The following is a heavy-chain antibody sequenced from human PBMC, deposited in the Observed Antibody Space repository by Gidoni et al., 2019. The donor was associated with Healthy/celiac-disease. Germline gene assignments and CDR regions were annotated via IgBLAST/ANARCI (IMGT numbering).Heavy chain of an antibody. CDR1: GGTFSSSA. J-gene: IGHJ6*02. D-gene: IGHD2-2*02. V-gene: IGHV1-69*01. CDR2: IIPIFGTA. Sequence: QVQLVQSGAEVKKPGSSVKVSCKASGGTFSSSAICWLRQAPGQGLEWMGGIIPIFGTANYAKKVQGRVTITADESTSTAYMELSSLRSEDTAVYYCARGGYCSSTSCYTPYYYGMDVWGQGTTVTVSS. CDR3: ARGGYCSSTSCYTPYYYGMDV.